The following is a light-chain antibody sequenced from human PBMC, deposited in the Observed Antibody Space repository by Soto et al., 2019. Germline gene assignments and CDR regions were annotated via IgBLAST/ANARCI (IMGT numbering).Light chain of an antibody. CDR1: QSITNY. CDR2: AAS. Sequence: DIQMTQSPSSLPASVGDRVTITCRASQSITNYLSWYQQRPGKAPKLLIHAASNLQSGVPSRFSGSGSETDFSLTISSLQPEDFATYYCQQSYRDPLTFGQGTKVEIK. V-gene: IGKV1-39*01. CDR3: QQSYRDPLT. J-gene: IGKJ2*01.